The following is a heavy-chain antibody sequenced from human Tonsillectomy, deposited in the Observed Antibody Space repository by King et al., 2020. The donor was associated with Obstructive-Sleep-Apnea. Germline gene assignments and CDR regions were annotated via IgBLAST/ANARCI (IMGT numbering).Heavy chain of an antibody. Sequence: VQLQESGPGLVKPSQTLSLTCTVSGGSIGSGGYYWNWIRQHPGKGLEWIGYIYTSGSTHYNPSLKSRVTISVDTSKNQFSLRLTSVTAADTAMYYCARGRATTVITPYYWGPGTLVTVSS. CDR2: IYTSGST. CDR1: GGSIGSGGYY. V-gene: IGHV4-31*03. D-gene: IGHD4-23*01. CDR3: ARGRATTVITPYY. J-gene: IGHJ4*02.